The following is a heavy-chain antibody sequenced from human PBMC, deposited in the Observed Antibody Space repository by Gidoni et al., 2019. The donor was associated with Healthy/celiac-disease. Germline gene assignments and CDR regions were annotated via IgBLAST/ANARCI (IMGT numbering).Heavy chain of an antibody. Sequence: EVQLVESGGGSVQPGGSLRLPCAASGFPFSSYWMNWVRQAPGKGLVWVSRINSDGSSTSYADSVKGRFTISRDNAKNTLYLQMNSLRAEDTAVYYCARGDSVAPMDWGQGTLVTVSS. D-gene: IGHD6-19*01. CDR1: GFPFSSYW. CDR3: ARGDSVAPMD. J-gene: IGHJ4*02. V-gene: IGHV3-74*01. CDR2: INSDGSST.